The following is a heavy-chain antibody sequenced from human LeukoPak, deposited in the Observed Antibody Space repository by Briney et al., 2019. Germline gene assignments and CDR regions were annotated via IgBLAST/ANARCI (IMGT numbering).Heavy chain of an antibody. CDR2: IFSKIDGGTT. V-gene: IGHV3-15*01. CDR1: GFTSSSAG. D-gene: IGHD1-7*01. J-gene: IGHJ4*02. Sequence: GGSLRLSCAPSGFTSSSAGMTWAAQAPGKGLGGVGRIFSKIDGGTTHYAAPVKGRFTISRDDSKNILYLQMNSVTTEDSAIYYCAIWNYSTFDYWGQGTLVTVSS. CDR3: AIWNYSTFDY.